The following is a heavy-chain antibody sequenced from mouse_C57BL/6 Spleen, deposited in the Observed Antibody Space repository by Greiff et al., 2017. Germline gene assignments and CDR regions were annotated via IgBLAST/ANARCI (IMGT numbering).Heavy chain of an antibody. Sequence: QVQLQQPGAELVKPGASVKLSCKASGYTFTSYWMHWVKQRPGQGLEWIGMIHPNSGSTNYNEKFKSKATLTVDKSSSTAYMQLSSLTSEDSAVYYCARYYYGTNEAMDYWGQGTSVTVSS. CDR1: GYTFTSYW. CDR3: ARYYYGTNEAMDY. J-gene: IGHJ4*01. D-gene: IGHD1-1*01. V-gene: IGHV1-64*01. CDR2: IHPNSGST.